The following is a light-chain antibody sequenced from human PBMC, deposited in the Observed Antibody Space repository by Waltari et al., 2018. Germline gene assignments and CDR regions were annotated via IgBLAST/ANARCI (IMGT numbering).Light chain of an antibody. Sequence: SSELTQDPAVSVALGQTVRITCQGDSLRSNYASWYQQKPGQAPVLVIHAKNNRPSGIPDRFSGSSSGNTASLTITGAQAEDEADYYCNSRDSSANHVVFGGGTKLTVL. CDR2: AKN. V-gene: IGLV3-19*01. J-gene: IGLJ2*01. CDR1: SLRSNY. CDR3: NSRDSSANHVV.